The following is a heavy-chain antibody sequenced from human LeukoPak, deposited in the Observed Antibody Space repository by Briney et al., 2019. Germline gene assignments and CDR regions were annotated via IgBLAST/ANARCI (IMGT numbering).Heavy chain of an antibody. CDR1: GLTFSSSW. J-gene: IGHJ4*02. CDR2: INSDGSNT. D-gene: IGHD6-19*01. Sequence: TGGSLRLSCAASGLTFSSSWMYWVRQAPGKGLVWVSDINSDGSNTRYADSVRGRFTISKDNAKEMVHLQMNGLRAGDTAVYYCARAVSGWQAIDYWGQGTLVTVSS. V-gene: IGHV3-74*01. CDR3: ARAVSGWQAIDY.